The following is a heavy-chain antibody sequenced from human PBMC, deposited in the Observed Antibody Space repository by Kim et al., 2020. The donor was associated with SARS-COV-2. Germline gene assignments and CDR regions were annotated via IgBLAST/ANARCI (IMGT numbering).Heavy chain of an antibody. J-gene: IGHJ4*02. V-gene: IGHV4-34*01. D-gene: IGHD3-22*01. Sequence: SETLSLTCAVYGGSFSGYYWSWIRQPPGKGLEWIGEINHSGSTNYNPSLKRRVTISVDTSKNQFSLKLSSVTAADTAVYYCARGLDSSGYYPHNFDYWGQGTLVTVSS. CDR3: ARGLDSSGYYPHNFDY. CDR2: INHSGST. CDR1: GGSFSGYY.